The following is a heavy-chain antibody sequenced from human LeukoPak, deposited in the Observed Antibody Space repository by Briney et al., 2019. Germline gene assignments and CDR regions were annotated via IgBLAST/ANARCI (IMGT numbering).Heavy chain of an antibody. D-gene: IGHD4-11*01. CDR1: GGSISSGGYS. V-gene: IGHV4-30-2*03. J-gene: IGHJ6*02. Sequence: SETLSLTCAVSGGSISSGGYSWSWIRQPPGKGLEWIGYIYHSGSTYYNPSLKSRVTISVDTSKNQFSLKLSSVTAADTAVYYCATTGPGYYYGMDVWGQGTTVTVSS. CDR3: ATTGPGYYYGMDV. CDR2: IYHSGST.